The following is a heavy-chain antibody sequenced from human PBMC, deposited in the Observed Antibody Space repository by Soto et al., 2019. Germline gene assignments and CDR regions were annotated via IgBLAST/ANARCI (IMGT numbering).Heavy chain of an antibody. CDR3: ASESYGGEFHY. J-gene: IGHJ4*02. D-gene: IGHD4-17*01. Sequence: QVQLVQSGAEEKKPGASVKVSCKASGYTFTSYAMHWVRQAPGQRLEWMGWINAGNGNTKYSQKFQGRVTIARDTSASTAYMELSSLRSEVTAVYYFASESYGGEFHYWGQGALVTVSS. CDR1: GYTFTSYA. CDR2: INAGNGNT. V-gene: IGHV1-3*05.